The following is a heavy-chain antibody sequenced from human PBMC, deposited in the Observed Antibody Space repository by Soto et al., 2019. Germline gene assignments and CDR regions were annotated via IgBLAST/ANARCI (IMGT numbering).Heavy chain of an antibody. Sequence: GGSLRLSCAASGFTFSSYGMHWVRQAPGKGLEWVAVISYDGSNKYYADSVKGRFTISRDNSKNTLYLQMNSLRAEDTAVYYCAQDAHDSSGYTFDYWGQGTLVTVSS. J-gene: IGHJ4*02. CDR3: AQDAHDSSGYTFDY. V-gene: IGHV3-30*18. CDR1: GFTFSSYG. CDR2: ISYDGSNK. D-gene: IGHD3-22*01.